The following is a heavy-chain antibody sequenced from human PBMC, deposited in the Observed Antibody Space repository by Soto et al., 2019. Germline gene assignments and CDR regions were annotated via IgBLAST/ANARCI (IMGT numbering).Heavy chain of an antibody. D-gene: IGHD2-2*01. V-gene: IGHV5-10-1*01. Sequence: PGVLLKICCSGAWGNSISLCISRVLKRPGKGLEGMGRRHRSDSYTNYSASVQGHSTSSANKSIGTAYMQWSSLKAPDTAMYYGARDAPGYCSSTSCYSYGMDVWGQGTTVTVSS. J-gene: IGHJ6*02. CDR1: WGNSISLC. CDR2: RHRSDSYT. CDR3: ARDAPGYCSSTSCYSYGMDV.